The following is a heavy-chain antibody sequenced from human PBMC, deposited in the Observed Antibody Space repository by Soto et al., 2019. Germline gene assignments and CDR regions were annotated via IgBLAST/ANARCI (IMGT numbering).Heavy chain of an antibody. V-gene: IGHV4-61*01. CDR3: ARGDAINWFDS. CDR1: GGSMRSGSDY. D-gene: IGHD2-2*01. CDR2: ISYSGST. Sequence: SSETLSLTCIVSGGSMRSGSDYWNWIRQPPGKGLEWIGYISYSGSTNYNPSLRSRVTISVDTSKNQFSLRLTSATAADTAVYYCARGDAINWFDSWGQGTRVTVSS. J-gene: IGHJ5*01.